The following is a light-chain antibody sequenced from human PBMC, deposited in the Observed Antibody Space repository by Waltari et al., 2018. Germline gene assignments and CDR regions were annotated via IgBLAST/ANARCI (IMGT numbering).Light chain of an antibody. J-gene: IGKJ2*01. CDR2: DAS. CDR1: QSVSSY. CDR3: QQRSSWPYT. Sequence: EIVLTQSLATLSLSPGERATLSCRASQSVSSYLAWYQQKPGQAPRLLIYDASNRATGIPARFSANGSGTDFTLTLSSLGPEDFAVYYCQQRSSWPYTFGQGTKLEIK. V-gene: IGKV3-11*01.